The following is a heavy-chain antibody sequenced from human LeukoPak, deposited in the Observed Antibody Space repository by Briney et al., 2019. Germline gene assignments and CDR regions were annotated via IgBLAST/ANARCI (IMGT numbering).Heavy chain of an antibody. CDR2: ISSSSSYI. J-gene: IGHJ6*02. V-gene: IGHV3-21*01. D-gene: IGHD3-3*01. Sequence: GRSLRLSCAASGFTFSSYAMPWVRQAPGKGLEWVSSISSSSSYIYYADSVKGRFTISRDNAKNSLYLQMNSLRAEDTAVYYCARDSYYDFWSGYYTDLYGMDVWGQGTTVTVSS. CDR1: GFTFSSYA. CDR3: ARDSYYDFWSGYYTDLYGMDV.